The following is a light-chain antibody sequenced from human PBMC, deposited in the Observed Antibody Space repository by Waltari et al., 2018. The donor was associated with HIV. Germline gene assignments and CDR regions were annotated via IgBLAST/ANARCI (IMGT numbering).Light chain of an antibody. CDR1: NIGSKG. CDR3: QVGDTSNDHPYV. CDR2: DDS. J-gene: IGLJ1*01. V-gene: IGLV3-21*02. Sequence: SYVLTQPPSVSVAPGQTASITCGGNNIGSKGVHWYQQKPGQAPVLVVHDDSGRPSRIPERFSGSNSGNTATLTISTVEAGDEADYYCQVGDTSNDHPYVFGTGTKVTVL.